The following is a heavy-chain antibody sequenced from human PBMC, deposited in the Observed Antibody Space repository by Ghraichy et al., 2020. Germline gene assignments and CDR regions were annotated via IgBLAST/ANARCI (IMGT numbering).Heavy chain of an antibody. Sequence: GGSLRLSCVGSGLTFSSYSMNWVRQSPGKGLEWVSYITSSSRTRSYADSVKGRFTISRDNAQNSLYLEMNSLRDEDTAVYYCARGSTGVRFFDYDGMDVWGQGTTVTVSS. D-gene: IGHD4-23*01. CDR2: ITSSSRTR. V-gene: IGHV3-48*02. CDR1: GLTFSSYS. CDR3: ARGSTGVRFFDYDGMDV. J-gene: IGHJ6*02.